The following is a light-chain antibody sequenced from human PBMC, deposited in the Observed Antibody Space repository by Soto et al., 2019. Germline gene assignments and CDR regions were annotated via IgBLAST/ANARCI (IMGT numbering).Light chain of an antibody. CDR1: SGHTNYA. Sequence: QPVLTQSPSASASLGASVKLTCTLSSGHTNYAIAWHQLQPEKGPRYLMKLNSDGRHSKGDGIPDRFSGSRSGAERYLTISSLRSEDEADYYCLTWGAGIWVFGGGTKLTVL. V-gene: IGLV4-69*01. J-gene: IGLJ3*02. CDR3: LTWGAGIWV. CDR2: LNSDGRH.